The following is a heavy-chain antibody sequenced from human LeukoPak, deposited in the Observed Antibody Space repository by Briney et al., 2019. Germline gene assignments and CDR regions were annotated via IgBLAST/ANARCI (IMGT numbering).Heavy chain of an antibody. D-gene: IGHD6-13*01. CDR2: ISYDGANK. CDR3: AKDSSSSNYYYGLDV. CDR1: GFPFSSYG. V-gene: IGHV3-30*18. Sequence: GRSLRLSCASSGFPFSSYGIHWVRQAPGKGLEWVSFISYDGANKYYADSVKGRFTISRDNSKNTLYLQMNSLRGDDTGMYFCAKDSSSSNYYYGLDVWGQGTTVTVSS. J-gene: IGHJ6*02.